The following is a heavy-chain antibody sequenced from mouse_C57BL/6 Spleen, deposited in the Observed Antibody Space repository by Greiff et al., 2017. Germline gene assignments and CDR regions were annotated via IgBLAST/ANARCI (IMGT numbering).Heavy chain of an antibody. CDR2: ILPGSGST. Sequence: VKLQRSGAELMKPGASVKLSCKATGYTFTGYWIEWVKQRPGHGLEWMGEILPGSGSTNYNEKFKGKATLTGDTSSNTGYMQLSSRTTEDSAIYYWARAGDIYYGYDDYWGQGTTLTVSS. V-gene: IGHV1-9*01. CDR3: ARAGDIYYGYDDY. CDR1: GYTFTGYW. D-gene: IGHD2-2*01. J-gene: IGHJ2*01.